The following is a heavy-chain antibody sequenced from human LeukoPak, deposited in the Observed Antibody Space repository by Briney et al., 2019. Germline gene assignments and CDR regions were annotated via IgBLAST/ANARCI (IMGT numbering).Heavy chain of an antibody. CDR3: ARGYRNRQWLVGF. CDR2: IFDAGST. CDR1: GSSISTYY. D-gene: IGHD6-19*01. V-gene: IGHV4-59*01. J-gene: IGHJ4*02. Sequence: SETLSLTCTVSGSSISTYYWSWIRQPPGKGLEWIGYIFDAGSTNYNPSLQSRISISVDTSKSQFSLNLTSVTAADTAVYYCARGYRNRQWLVGFWGQGTLVTVSS.